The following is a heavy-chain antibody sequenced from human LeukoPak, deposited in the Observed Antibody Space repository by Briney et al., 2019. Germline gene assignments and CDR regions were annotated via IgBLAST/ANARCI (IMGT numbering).Heavy chain of an antibody. CDR3: ARIRRFLEWFSPFDY. CDR2: IYPGDSDT. CDR1: GYSFTSYW. V-gene: IGHV5-51*01. D-gene: IGHD3-3*01. J-gene: IGHJ4*02. Sequence: GESLKISCKGSGYSFTSYWIGWVRQMPGKGLEWMGIIYPGDSDTRYSPSFQGQVTISADKSISTAYLQWSSLKASDTAMYYCARIRRFLEWFSPFDYWGQGTLVTVSS.